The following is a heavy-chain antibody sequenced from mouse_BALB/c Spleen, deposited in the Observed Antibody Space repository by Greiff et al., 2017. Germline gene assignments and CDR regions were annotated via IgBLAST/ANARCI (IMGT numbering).Heavy chain of an antibody. V-gene: IGHV3-8*02. CDR2: ISYSGST. CDR1: GDSITSGY. J-gene: IGHJ4*01. CDR3: ARLVVTYYAMDY. D-gene: IGHD1-1*01. Sequence: EVKLVESGPSLVKPSQTLSLTCSVTGDSITSGYWNWIRKFPGNKLEYMGYISYSGSTYYNPSLKSRISITRDTSKNQYYLQLNSVTTEDTATYYCARLVVTYYAMDYWGQGTSVTVSS.